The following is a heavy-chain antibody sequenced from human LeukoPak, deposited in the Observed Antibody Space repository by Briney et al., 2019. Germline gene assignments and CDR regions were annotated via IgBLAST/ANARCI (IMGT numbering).Heavy chain of an antibody. CDR3: AKDIGVITMVRVIDY. CDR1: GFTFDDYA. D-gene: IGHD3-10*01. V-gene: IGHV3-9*01. Sequence: GGSLRLSCVASGFTFDDYAMHWVRQVPGKGLEWVSGISWNSGSIGYADSVKGRLTISRDNAKNSLYLQMNSLRAEDTALYYCAKDIGVITMVRVIDYWGQGTLVTVSS. CDR2: ISWNSGSI. J-gene: IGHJ4*02.